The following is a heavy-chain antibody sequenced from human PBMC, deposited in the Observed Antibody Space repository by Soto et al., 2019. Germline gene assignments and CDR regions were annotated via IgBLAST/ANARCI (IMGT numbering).Heavy chain of an antibody. CDR3: ARDPGGCSSTSCFPEAFDI. D-gene: IGHD2-2*01. CDR1: GDSGSRNSAA. CDR2: TYYRAKLYN. J-gene: IGHJ3*02. V-gene: IGHV6-1*01. Sequence: SQTLSLTCAISGDSGSRNSAAWNWIRQSPSRGLEWLGRTYYRAKLYNDDAASAKSRMTINPATSKTQVSLQLNSVTPEDTAVYYCARDPGGCSSTSCFPEAFDIWGQGTMVTVSS.